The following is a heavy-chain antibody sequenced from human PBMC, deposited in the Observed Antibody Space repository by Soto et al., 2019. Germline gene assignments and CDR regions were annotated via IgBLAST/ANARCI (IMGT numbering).Heavy chain of an antibody. CDR1: GFTFSSYA. CDR2: ISGSGGST. D-gene: IGHD3-22*01. J-gene: IGHJ4*02. CDR3: AKGASITMIVVVITFDY. V-gene: IGHV3-23*01. Sequence: GGSLRLSCAASGFTFSSYAMSWVRQAPGKGLEWVSAISGSGGSTYYADSVKGRFTISRDNSKNTLYLQMNSLRAEDTAVYYCAKGASITMIVVVITFDYWGQGTLVTVSS.